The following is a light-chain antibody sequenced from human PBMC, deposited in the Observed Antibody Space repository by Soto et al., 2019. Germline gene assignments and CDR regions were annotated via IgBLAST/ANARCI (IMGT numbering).Light chain of an antibody. J-gene: IGKJ5*01. CDR1: ESVTRY. CDR2: DAS. CDR3: QQRSNWPPIT. V-gene: IGKV3-11*01. Sequence: EIVLTQSPVTLSLSPGERATLSCRAGESVTRYLAWYQQKPGQAPRLLIYDASNRATGVPARFSGSGSGTDFTLTISSLQPEDFAVYYCQQRSNWPPITFGQGTRLEIK.